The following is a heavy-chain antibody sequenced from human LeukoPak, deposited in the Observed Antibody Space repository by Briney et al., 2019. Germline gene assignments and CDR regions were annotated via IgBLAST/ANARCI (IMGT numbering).Heavy chain of an antibody. D-gene: IGHD6-13*01. J-gene: IGHJ5*02. CDR3: ARPIAARGWFDP. Sequence: GASVKVSCKASGYTFTSYDINWVRQATGQGLEWMGWMNPNSGNTGYAQKFQGRVTMTRNTSISTAYMELSSLRSEDTAVYYCARPIAARGWFDPWGQGTLVTVSS. CDR1: GYTFTSYD. V-gene: IGHV1-8*01. CDR2: MNPNSGNT.